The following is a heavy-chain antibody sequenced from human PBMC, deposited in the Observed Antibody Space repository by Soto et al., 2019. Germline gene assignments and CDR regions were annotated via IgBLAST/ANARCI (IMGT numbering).Heavy chain of an antibody. CDR3: TTARGTYGAEYFQH. CDR2: IKSKTDGGTT. Sequence: EVQLVESGGGLVKPGGSLRLSCAASGFTFTNAWMSWVRQAPGKGLEWVGRIKSKTDGGTTDYAGPVKGRFTISRDDSKNTLYLQMNSLKTEDTAVYYCTTARGTYGAEYFQHWGQGTLVTVSS. V-gene: IGHV3-15*01. CDR1: GFTFTNAW. J-gene: IGHJ1*01. D-gene: IGHD4-17*01.